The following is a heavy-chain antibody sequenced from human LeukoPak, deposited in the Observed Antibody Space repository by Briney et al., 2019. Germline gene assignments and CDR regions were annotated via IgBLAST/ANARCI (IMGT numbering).Heavy chain of an antibody. D-gene: IGHD4-17*01. CDR1: GDSISSGDYY. CDR3: ARGATVTIMTTAMVCSAFDI. Sequence: SSETLSLTCTVSGDSISSGDYYWSWIRQPAGKGLEWIGRIYTSGSTNYNPSLKSRVTISVDTSKNQFSLKLSSVTAADTAVYYCARGATVTIMTTAMVCSAFDIWGQGTMVTVSS. J-gene: IGHJ3*02. V-gene: IGHV4-61*02. CDR2: IYTSGST.